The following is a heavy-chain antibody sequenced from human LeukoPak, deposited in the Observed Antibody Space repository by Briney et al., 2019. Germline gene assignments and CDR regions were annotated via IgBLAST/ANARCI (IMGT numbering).Heavy chain of an antibody. J-gene: IGHJ3*02. Sequence: AGGSLRLSCAASGFTFSSYAMSWVRRAPGKGLEWVSAISGGGGNTYYADSVKGRFTIPRDNSKNTLYLQMKSLRAEDTAVYYCAKDSSTGDDTFDIWGQGTIVTVSS. D-gene: IGHD7-27*01. CDR2: ISGGGGNT. CDR1: GFTFSSYA. V-gene: IGHV3-23*01. CDR3: AKDSSTGDDTFDI.